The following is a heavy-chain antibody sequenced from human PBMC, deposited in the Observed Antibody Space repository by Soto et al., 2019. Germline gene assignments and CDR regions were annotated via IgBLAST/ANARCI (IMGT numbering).Heavy chain of an antibody. J-gene: IGHJ6*02. D-gene: IGHD2-15*01. CDR3: ARLVASMVDYYYYGMDV. CDR1: GYTFTSYG. V-gene: IGHV1-18*01. CDR2: ISAYNGNT. Sequence: ASVKVSCKASGYTFTSYGISWVRQAPGQGLEWMGWISAYNGNTNYAQKLQGRVTMTTDTSTSTAYMELRSLRSDDTAVYYCARLVASMVDYYYYGMDVWGQGTTVTVSS.